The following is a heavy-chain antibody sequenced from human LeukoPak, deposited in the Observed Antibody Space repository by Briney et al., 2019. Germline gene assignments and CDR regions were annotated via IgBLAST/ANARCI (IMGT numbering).Heavy chain of an antibody. D-gene: IGHD6-19*01. J-gene: IGHJ5*02. CDR3: ARVGRIDYSTGWFVP. CDR2: INPNSGGT. Sequence: ASVKVSCKASGYTFTSYYIHWVRRAPGQGLEWMGWINPNSGGTNYAQKFQGRVTMTRDTSISTAYMELSRLRSDDTAVYYCARVGRIDYSTGWFVPWGQGTLVTVSS. CDR1: GYTFTSYY. V-gene: IGHV1-2*02.